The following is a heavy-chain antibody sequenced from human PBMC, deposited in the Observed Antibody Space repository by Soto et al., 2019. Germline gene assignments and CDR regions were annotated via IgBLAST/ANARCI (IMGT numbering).Heavy chain of an antibody. Sequence: SETLSLTCAVYGGSFSGYYWSWIRQPPGKGLEWIGEINHSGSTNYNPSLKSRVTISVDTSKNQFSLKLSSVTAADTAVYYCARVLARFFGVVPNGFDPLGQGTLVTVSS. V-gene: IGHV4-34*01. CDR1: GGSFSGYY. CDR3: ARVLARFFGVVPNGFDP. J-gene: IGHJ5*02. CDR2: INHSGST. D-gene: IGHD3-3*01.